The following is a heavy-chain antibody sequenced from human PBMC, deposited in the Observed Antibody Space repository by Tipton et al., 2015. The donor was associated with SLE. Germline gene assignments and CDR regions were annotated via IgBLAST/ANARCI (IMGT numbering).Heavy chain of an antibody. CDR2: TYSGVSSR. Sequence: SLRLSCAASGFTSSSYAMNWVRQAPGKGLEWVSITYSGVSSRFYAGSVRGRFIISRDNSKNTVYLQMNSLRVEDTAVYYCARDRVSGWFHFDYWGQGTLVTVSS. J-gene: IGHJ4*02. D-gene: IGHD6-19*01. CDR1: GFTSSSYA. V-gene: IGHV3-23*03. CDR3: ARDRVSGWFHFDY.